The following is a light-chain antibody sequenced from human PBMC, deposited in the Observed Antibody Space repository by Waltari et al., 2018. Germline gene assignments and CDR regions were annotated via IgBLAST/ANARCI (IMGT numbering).Light chain of an antibody. Sequence: EIVLTQSPARMSLSPRQRATLSCRASRSVSNELAWYQQIPGQAPRPLIYDASIRAAGIPARFSGSGSGTDFTLIISSLEPEDFAVYYCQQRFAWPRTFGQGTKLEI. V-gene: IGKV3-11*01. CDR3: QQRFAWPRT. CDR1: RSVSNE. J-gene: IGKJ2*01. CDR2: DAS.